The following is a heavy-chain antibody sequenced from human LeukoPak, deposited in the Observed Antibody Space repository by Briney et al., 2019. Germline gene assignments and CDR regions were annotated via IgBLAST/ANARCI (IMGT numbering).Heavy chain of an antibody. CDR3: AKQAAGLLNYYMDV. CDR1: GFTFSSYE. Sequence: PGGSLRLSCAASGFTFSSYEMNWVRQAPGKGLEWVSYISSSGSTIYYADSVKGRFTISRDNAKNSLYLQMNSLRTEDTALYYCAKQAAGLLNYYMDVWGKGTTVTVSS. CDR2: ISSSGSTI. J-gene: IGHJ6*03. V-gene: IGHV3-48*03. D-gene: IGHD6-13*01.